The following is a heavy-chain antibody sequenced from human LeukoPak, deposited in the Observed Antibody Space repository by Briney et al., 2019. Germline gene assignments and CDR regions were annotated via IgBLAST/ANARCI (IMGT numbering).Heavy chain of an antibody. CDR1: GFTFSSYA. J-gene: IGHJ4*02. CDR3: ARETNSGDEWEPPASLDH. Sequence: PGGSLRLSCAASGFTFSSYAMSWVRQAPGKGLEWVSATSGSGDGTFYADSVKGRFTISRDNARNSLYLQMNSLRAEDTAVYYCARETNSGDEWEPPASLDHWDQGTLVTVSS. D-gene: IGHD1-26*01. CDR2: TSGSGDGT. V-gene: IGHV3-23*01.